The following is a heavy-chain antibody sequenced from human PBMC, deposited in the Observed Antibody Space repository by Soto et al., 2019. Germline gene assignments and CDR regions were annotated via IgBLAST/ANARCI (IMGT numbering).Heavy chain of an antibody. CDR3: ARDLGNYGDSILDY. J-gene: IGHJ4*02. CDR2: ISAYNGNT. Sequence: GASVKVSCKASGYTFTSYSISWVRQAPGQGLEWMGWISAYNGNTNYAQKLQGRVTMTTDTSTSTAYMELRSLRSDDTAVYYCARDLGNYGDSILDYWGQGTLVTVS. D-gene: IGHD4-17*01. V-gene: IGHV1-18*01. CDR1: GYTFTSYS.